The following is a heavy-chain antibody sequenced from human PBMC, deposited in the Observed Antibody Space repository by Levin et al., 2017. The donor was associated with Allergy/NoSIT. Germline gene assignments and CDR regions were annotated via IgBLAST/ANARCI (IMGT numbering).Heavy chain of an antibody. CDR2: ISYDGNEK. V-gene: IGHV3-30*04. CDR3: ARRCSDGSCYYYYGIDV. CDR1: GFTFSSHT. Sequence: GESLKISCEASGFTFSSHTMHWVRQAPGKGLEWVALISYDGNEKYYTESVKGRFTISRDNSKSTLFLQMDSLRAVDTAVYYCARRCSDGSCYYYYGIDVWGQGTTVTVSS. D-gene: IGHD2-15*01. J-gene: IGHJ6*02.